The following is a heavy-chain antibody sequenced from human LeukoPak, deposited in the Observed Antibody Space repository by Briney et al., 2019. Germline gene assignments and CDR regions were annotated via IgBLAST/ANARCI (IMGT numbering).Heavy chain of an antibody. CDR3: ARASGWTHYFDY. CDR1: GFTFSTYA. D-gene: IGHD6-19*01. CDR2: ISGSGGST. V-gene: IGHV3-23*01. J-gene: IGHJ4*02. Sequence: PGGSLRLSCAASGFTFSTYAMSWVRQAPGKGLERVSDISGSGGSTYYADSVKGRFTISRDNSKNTLYLQMNSLRAEDTAVYYCARASGWTHYFDYWGQGTLVTVSS.